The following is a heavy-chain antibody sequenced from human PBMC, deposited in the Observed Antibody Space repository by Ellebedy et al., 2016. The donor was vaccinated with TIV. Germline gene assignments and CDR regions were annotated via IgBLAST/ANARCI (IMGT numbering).Heavy chain of an antibody. V-gene: IGHV3-53*01. CDR1: GFAVNGYY. CDR3: EVVDFC. J-gene: IGHJ4*02. D-gene: IGHD2-15*01. CDR2: IFTSAVT. Sequence: PGGSLRLSCAAPGFAVNGYYITWVRQAPGKGLDWVSVIFTSAVTSYTESVRGRLTISRDTYTNTVNLQMNSLRVEDTAIYYCEVVDFCWGQGTLVTVSS.